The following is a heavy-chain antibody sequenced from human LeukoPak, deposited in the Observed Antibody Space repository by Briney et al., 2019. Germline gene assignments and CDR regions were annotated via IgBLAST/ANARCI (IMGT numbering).Heavy chain of an antibody. J-gene: IGHJ4*02. D-gene: IGHD3-10*01. CDR1: GGTFSSYA. CDR2: IIPIFGTA. Sequence: SVKVSCKASGGTFSSYAISWVRQAPGQGLEWMGGIIPIFGTANYAQKFQGRVTMTRNTSISTAYMELSSLRSEDTAVYYCARGGDGGWFGELLYDYWGQGTLVTVSS. V-gene: IGHV1-69*05. CDR3: ARGGDGGWFGELLYDY.